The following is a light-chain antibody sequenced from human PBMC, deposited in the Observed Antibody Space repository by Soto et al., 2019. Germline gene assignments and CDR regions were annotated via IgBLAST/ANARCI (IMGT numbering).Light chain of an antibody. Sequence: QSALTQPASVSGSPGQSITLSCTRTSSGVENYNLVSWYQHRPGEAPKLIIYEGSQRPSGVSDRVSGSKSGNTASLTISGLRTEDEADYYCSAYAGAVVVGGGTKLAVL. V-gene: IGLV2-23*01. CDR3: SAYAGAVV. CDR1: SSGVENYNL. CDR2: EGS. J-gene: IGLJ2*01.